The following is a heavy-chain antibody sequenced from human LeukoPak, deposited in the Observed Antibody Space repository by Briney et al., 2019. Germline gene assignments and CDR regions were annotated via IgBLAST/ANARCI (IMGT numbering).Heavy chain of an antibody. CDR3: ARGQGYCSSTSCYSAY. CDR1: GCTSTSYG. J-gene: IGHJ4*02. CDR2: ISAYNGNT. V-gene: IGHV1-18*01. Sequence: ASVKVSCKASGCTSTSYGISWVRQAPGQGLEWMGWISAYNGNTNYAQKLQGRVTMTTDTSTSTAYMELRSLRSDDTAVYYCARGQGYCSSTSCYSAYWGQGTLVTVSS. D-gene: IGHD2-2*02.